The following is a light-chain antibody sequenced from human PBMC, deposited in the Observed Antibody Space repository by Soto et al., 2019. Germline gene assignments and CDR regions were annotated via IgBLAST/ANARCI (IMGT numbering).Light chain of an antibody. V-gene: IGKV1-5*01. CDR1: QSISAW. CDR3: KQYENYWT. J-gene: IGKJ1*01. Sequence: DIQMPQSPSTLSATAGDRLTITCRASQSISAWLAWYQQKPGKAPKXLIYAASNLESGVQSRFSGSGSGTEFTLTISNLQPDDFATYYCKQYENYWTCGQGTKVDIK. CDR2: AAS.